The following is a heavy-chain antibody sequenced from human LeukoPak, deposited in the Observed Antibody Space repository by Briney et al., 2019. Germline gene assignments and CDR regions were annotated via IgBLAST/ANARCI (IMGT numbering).Heavy chain of an antibody. J-gene: IGHJ4*02. D-gene: IGHD4-17*01. CDR2: IRSKAYGGTT. CDR3: TRSLYGDYVFN. V-gene: IGHV3-49*03. Sequence: GEFLKISCTASGFTFGDYAMSWFRQAPGKGLEWVGFIRSKAYGGTTEYAASVKGRFTISRDDSKSIAYLQMNSLKTEDTAVHYCTRSLYGDYVFNWGQGTLVTVSS. CDR1: GFTFGDYA.